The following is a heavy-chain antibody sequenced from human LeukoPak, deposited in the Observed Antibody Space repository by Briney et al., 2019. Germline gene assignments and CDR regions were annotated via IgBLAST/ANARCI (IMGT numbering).Heavy chain of an antibody. CDR1: GGSISSYY. V-gene: IGHV4-4*07. D-gene: IGHD2-2*01. Sequence: ASETLSLTCTVSGGSISSYYWSWIRQPAGKGLEWIGRIYTSGSTNYNPSLKSRVTMSVDTSKNQFSLKLSSVTAADTAVYYCARDLYCSSTSCTRMPSWGQGTLVTASS. CDR2: IYTSGST. J-gene: IGHJ5*02. CDR3: ARDLYCSSTSCTRMPS.